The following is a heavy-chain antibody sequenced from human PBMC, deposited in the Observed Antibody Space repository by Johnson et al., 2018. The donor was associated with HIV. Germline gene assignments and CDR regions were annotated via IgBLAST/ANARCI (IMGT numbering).Heavy chain of an antibody. J-gene: IGHJ3*02. CDR2: ISYDGIEK. Sequence: QVQLVESGGGLVKPGGSLRLSCAASGFTFNTYAMHWVRQAPGKGLEWVALISYDGIEKYYADSVKGRFTISRDNSKNTQYLQMNSLRAEDTAESYCAKDWSVLEWLSLHAFDIWGQGTMVTVSS. V-gene: IGHV3-30*18. CDR3: AKDWSVLEWLSLHAFDI. CDR1: GFTFNTYA. D-gene: IGHD3-3*01.